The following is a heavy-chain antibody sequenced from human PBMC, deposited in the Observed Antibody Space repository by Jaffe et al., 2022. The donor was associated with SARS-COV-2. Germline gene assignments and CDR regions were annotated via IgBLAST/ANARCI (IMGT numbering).Heavy chain of an antibody. Sequence: QVQVVESGGGLVKPGGSLRLSCSVSRITFSDYYMTWIRQAPGKGLEWISYISANGSSIHYADSVKGRFSISRDNAKKSLFLQMNTLGAEDTAVYYCVSPLEYVGVWGKGTTVIVSS. V-gene: IGHV3-11*01. CDR2: ISANGSSI. CDR3: VSPLEYVGV. CDR1: RITFSDYY. J-gene: IGHJ6*03.